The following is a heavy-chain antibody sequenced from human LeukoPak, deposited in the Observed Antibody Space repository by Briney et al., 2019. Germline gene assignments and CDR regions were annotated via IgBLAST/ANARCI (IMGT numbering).Heavy chain of an antibody. CDR1: GFTFSSSS. Sequence: PGGSLRLSCAASGFTFSSSSMNWVRQAPGKGLEWVSSISSSSSYIYFADSVKGRFTISRDNAKSSVYLQMNSLRAEDTAVYYCARALACGSSAFDYWGQGTLVTVSS. J-gene: IGHJ4*02. CDR2: ISSSSSYI. D-gene: IGHD1-26*01. CDR3: ARALACGSSAFDY. V-gene: IGHV3-21*01.